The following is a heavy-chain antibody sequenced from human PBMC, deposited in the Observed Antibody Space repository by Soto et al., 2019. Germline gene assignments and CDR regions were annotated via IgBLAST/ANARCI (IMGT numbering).Heavy chain of an antibody. CDR2: IDPSDSYI. Sequence: GESLKISCKGSGYKFTNYWLSWVRQTPGKGLEWMGRIDPSDSYINCSPSFRGHVTISIDESISTAHLQWSSLKASDTTTYYCAIVTAETAYHYFDFWGQGTLVTVSS. CDR1: GYKFTNYW. V-gene: IGHV5-10-1*01. D-gene: IGHD1-1*01. CDR3: AIVTAETAYHYFDF. J-gene: IGHJ4*02.